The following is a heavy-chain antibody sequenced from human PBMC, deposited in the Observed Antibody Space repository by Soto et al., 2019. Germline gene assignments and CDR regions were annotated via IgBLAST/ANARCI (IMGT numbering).Heavy chain of an antibody. V-gene: IGHV4-31*03. D-gene: IGHD2-15*01. CDR1: GGSISSGGYY. CDR2: IYYSGST. Sequence: TLSLTCTVSGGSISSGGYYWSWIRQHPGKGLEWIGYIYYSGSTYYNPSLKSRVTISVDTSKNQFSLKLSSVTAADTAVYYCARAVGIVVVVAATNFDIWGQGTMVTVSS. J-gene: IGHJ3*02. CDR3: ARAVGIVVVVAATNFDI.